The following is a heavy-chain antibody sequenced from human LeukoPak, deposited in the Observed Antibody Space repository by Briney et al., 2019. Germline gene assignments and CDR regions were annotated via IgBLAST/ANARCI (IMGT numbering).Heavy chain of an antibody. CDR1: GYSISSGYY. CDR2: IYHSGST. J-gene: IGHJ4*02. D-gene: IGHD6-19*01. V-gene: IGHV4-38-2*02. Sequence: SSETLSLTCTVSGYSISSGYYWGWIRQPPGKGLEWIGSIYHSGSTYYNPSLKSRVTISVDTSKNQFSLKLSSVTAADTAVYYCARDVAVAGTGRDYWGQGTLVTVSS. CDR3: ARDVAVAGTGRDY.